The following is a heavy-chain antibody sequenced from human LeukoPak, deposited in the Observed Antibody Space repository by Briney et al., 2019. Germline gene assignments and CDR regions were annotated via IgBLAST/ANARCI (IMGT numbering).Heavy chain of an antibody. Sequence: GGSLRLSCAASGFTFSDYWMTWVRQAPGKGLEWVANIKQDGSVKYYVDSVKGRFTISRDNAKNSLYLQMNSLRVEDTAIYYCARDGRDIDYWGQGTLVTVSS. CDR1: GFTFSDYW. CDR3: ARDGRDIDY. J-gene: IGHJ4*02. V-gene: IGHV3-7*01. CDR2: IKQDGSVK. D-gene: IGHD3-9*01.